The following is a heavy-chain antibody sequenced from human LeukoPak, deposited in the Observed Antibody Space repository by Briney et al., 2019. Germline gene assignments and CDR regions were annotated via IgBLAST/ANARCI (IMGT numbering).Heavy chain of an antibody. Sequence: PSETLSLTCTVSGGSISSYYWSWIRQPPGKGLEWIGYIYYSGSTNYNPSLKSRVTMSVDTSKNQLSLKMTSVTAADTAVYYCASIHQVRGSHTFDIWGQGTMVTVSS. J-gene: IGHJ3*02. V-gene: IGHV4-59*12. D-gene: IGHD2-21*01. CDR2: IYYSGST. CDR1: GGSISSYY. CDR3: ASIHQVRGSHTFDI.